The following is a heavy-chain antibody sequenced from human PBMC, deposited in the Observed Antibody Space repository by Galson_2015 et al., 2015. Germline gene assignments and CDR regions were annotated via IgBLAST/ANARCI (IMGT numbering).Heavy chain of an antibody. Sequence: LRLSCAASGFTFSSYEMDWVRQAPGKGLEWVSYINSSGTTIFYTDSVRGRFTVSRDNTKNSLYLQMNSLRAEDTAVYYCARDRSSYIDSWGQGTLVTVSS. V-gene: IGHV3-48*03. CDR1: GFTFSSYE. CDR3: ARDRSSYIDS. J-gene: IGHJ4*02. CDR2: INSSGTTI.